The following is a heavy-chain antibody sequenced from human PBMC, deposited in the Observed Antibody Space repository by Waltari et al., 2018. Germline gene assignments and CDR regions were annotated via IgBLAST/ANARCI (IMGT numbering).Heavy chain of an antibody. J-gene: IGHJ4*02. CDR2: IYHSGGT. Sequence: QVQLQESGPGLVKPSETLSLTCAVSGFSISSGYYWGWIRQPPGRGLEWIGSIYHSGGTYYNPSLKSRATISVDTSKNQFSLKLSSVTAADTAVYYCAREGRSIAPAGTRRKDFTFDYWGQGTLVTGSS. V-gene: IGHV4-38-2*02. CDR1: GFSISSGYY. D-gene: IGHD6-13*01. CDR3: AREGRSIAPAGTRRKDFTFDY.